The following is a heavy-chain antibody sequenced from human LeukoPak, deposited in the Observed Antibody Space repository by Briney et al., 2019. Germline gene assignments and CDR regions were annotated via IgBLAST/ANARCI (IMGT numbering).Heavy chain of an antibody. CDR3: ASDPAAAGIVDY. D-gene: IGHD6-13*01. Sequence: GGSLRLSCAASGFTFSSYAMHWVRQAPGKGLEWVAVISYDGSNKYYADSVKGRFTISRDNSKNTLYLQMNSLRAEDTAVYYCASDPAAAGIVDYWGQGTLVTVSS. V-gene: IGHV3-30*04. J-gene: IGHJ4*02. CDR1: GFTFSSYA. CDR2: ISYDGSNK.